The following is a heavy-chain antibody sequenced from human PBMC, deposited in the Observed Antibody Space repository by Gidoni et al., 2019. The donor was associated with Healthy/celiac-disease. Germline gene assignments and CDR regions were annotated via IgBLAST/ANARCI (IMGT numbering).Heavy chain of an antibody. CDR3: ASPRWIAAAHLRYYYGMDV. Sequence: QVQLVQSGAAVTKPGSSVKVSCKASGGTFSSYALSWVRQAPGQGLEWMVGIIPIFGTANYAQKFQGRVTITADESTSTAYMERSSLRSEDTAVYYCASPRWIAAAHLRYYYGMDVWGQGTTVTVSS. J-gene: IGHJ6*02. CDR1: GGTFSSYA. V-gene: IGHV1-69*01. CDR2: IIPIFGTA. D-gene: IGHD6-13*01.